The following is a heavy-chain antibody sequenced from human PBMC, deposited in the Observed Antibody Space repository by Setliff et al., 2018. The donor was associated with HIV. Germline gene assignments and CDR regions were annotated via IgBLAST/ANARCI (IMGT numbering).Heavy chain of an antibody. CDR1: GYSFTRYW. Sequence: GESLKISCQGSGYSFTRYWIGWVRQMPGKGLEWVGFIYPGDSDSRYSPSFRGQVTISADKSTTTAYLDWARLKASDTAMYYCVRYIGAAAGYIDHWGQGTLVTVSS. V-gene: IGHV5-51*01. CDR2: IYPGDSDS. CDR3: VRYIGAAAGYIDH. D-gene: IGHD6-25*01. J-gene: IGHJ4*02.